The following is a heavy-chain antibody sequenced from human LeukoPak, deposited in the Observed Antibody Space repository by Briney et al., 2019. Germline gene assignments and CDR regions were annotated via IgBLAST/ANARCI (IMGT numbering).Heavy chain of an antibody. CDR2: ISGSGGST. CDR3: AKDSSSWSFWFDP. J-gene: IGHJ5*02. CDR1: GFSFSSYG. D-gene: IGHD6-13*01. V-gene: IGHV3-23*01. Sequence: PGGSLTLSCAVSGFSFSSYGMSWVRQAPGKGLEWVSAISGSGGSTYYADSVKGRCTISRDNSKNTLYLQMNSLRAQDTAVYYCAKDSSSWSFWFDPWGQGTLVTVSS.